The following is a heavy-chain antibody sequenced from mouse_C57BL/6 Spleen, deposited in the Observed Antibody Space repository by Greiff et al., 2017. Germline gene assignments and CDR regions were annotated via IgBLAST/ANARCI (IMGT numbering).Heavy chain of an antibody. D-gene: IGHD2-4*01. CDR2: ISSGGDYI. Sequence: EVMLVESGEGLVKPGGSLKLSCAASGFTFSSYAMSWVRQTPEKRLEWVAYISSGGDYIYYADTVKGRFTISRDNARNTLYLQMSSLKSEDTAMYYCTTSSYEYDPYYYAMDYWGQGTSVTVSS. CDR1: GFTFSSYA. V-gene: IGHV5-9-1*02. CDR3: TTSSYEYDPYYYAMDY. J-gene: IGHJ4*01.